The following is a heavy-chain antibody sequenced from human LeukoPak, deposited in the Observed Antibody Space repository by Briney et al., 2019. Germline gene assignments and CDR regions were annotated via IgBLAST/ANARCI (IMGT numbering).Heavy chain of an antibody. CDR1: GFTFSDYQ. V-gene: IGHV3-11*04. CDR2: ISGGGSSI. J-gene: IGHJ4*02. CDR3: ASSIAARPWNY. D-gene: IGHD6-6*01. Sequence: PGGSLRLSCEASGFTFSDYQMSWIRQAPGKGLEWVSYISGGGSSIYYADSVKGRFTISRDNAKNSLYLQMNSLRADDTAVYYCASSIAARPWNYWGQGTLVTVSS.